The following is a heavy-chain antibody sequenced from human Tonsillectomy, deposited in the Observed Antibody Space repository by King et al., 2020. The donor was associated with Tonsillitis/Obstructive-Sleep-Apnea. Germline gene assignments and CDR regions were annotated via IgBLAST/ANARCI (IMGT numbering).Heavy chain of an antibody. Sequence: VQLVESGGGLVKPGGSLRLSCAASGFTFSDYYMSWIRQAPGRGLEWVSYISGSSTYTNYADSVKGRCTISRDNAKNSLYLQMNSLRAEDTAVYYCARSTVTDPSWFDPWGQGTLVTVSS. CDR3: ARSTVTDPSWFDP. V-gene: IGHV3-11*05. J-gene: IGHJ5*02. D-gene: IGHD4-11*01. CDR1: GFTFSDYY. CDR2: ISGSSTYT.